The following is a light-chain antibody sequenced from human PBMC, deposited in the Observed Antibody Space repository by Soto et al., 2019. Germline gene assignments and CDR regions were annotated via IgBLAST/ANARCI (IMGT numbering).Light chain of an antibody. V-gene: IGLV1-40*01. CDR3: QSYDSSLSGPFVV. CDR2: GNF. CDR1: SSNIGAGYD. Sequence: QSVLTQPPSVSGAPGQRITISCTGSSSNIGAGYDVHWHQQLPGTAPKLLIYGNFNRPSGVPDRFSGSKSGTSATLAIPGLQAEDAADYYGQSYDSSLSGPFVVFGGGTKVTVL. J-gene: IGLJ2*01.